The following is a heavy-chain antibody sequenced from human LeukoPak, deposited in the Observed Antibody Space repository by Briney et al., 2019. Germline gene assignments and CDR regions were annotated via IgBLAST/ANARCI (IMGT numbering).Heavy chain of an antibody. Sequence: GGSLRLSCAASGFTFSSYWTHWVRHAPGKGLVWVSRINSDGSSTTYADSVKGRFTISRDNAKNTLYLQMNSLRAEDTAVYYCARSTTHPYYYYMDVWGKGTTVTISS. CDR1: GFTFSSYW. D-gene: IGHD4-17*01. V-gene: IGHV3-74*01. CDR2: INSDGSST. CDR3: ARSTTHPYYYYMDV. J-gene: IGHJ6*03.